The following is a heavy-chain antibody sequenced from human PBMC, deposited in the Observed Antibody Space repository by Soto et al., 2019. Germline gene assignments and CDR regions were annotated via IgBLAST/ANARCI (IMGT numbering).Heavy chain of an antibody. CDR3: AKSRGDYSSSWYGDGYCYYGMDV. J-gene: IGHJ6*02. Sequence: GGSLRLSCAASGFTFSSYAMSWVRQAPGKGLEWVSAISGSGGSTYYADSVKGRFTISRDNSKNTLYLQMNSLRAEDTAVYYCAKSRGDYSSSWYGDGYCYYGMDVWGQGTTVTVSS. CDR1: GFTFSSYA. D-gene: IGHD6-13*01. CDR2: ISGSGGST. V-gene: IGHV3-23*01.